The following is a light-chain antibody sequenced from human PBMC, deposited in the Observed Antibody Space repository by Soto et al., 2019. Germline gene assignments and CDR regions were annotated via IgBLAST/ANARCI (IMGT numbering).Light chain of an antibody. V-gene: IGLV1-51*01. CDR2: YND. Sequence: QSGLTQPPSVSAAPGQKVTISCSGSSSNIGNNYVSWYQHLPGTAPKLLIYYNDKRPSGIPDRFSGSKSGTSATLGITGLQTGDEADYYCGTWDSTLSALVFGGGTKLTVL. CDR3: GTWDSTLSALV. CDR1: SSNIGNNY. J-gene: IGLJ2*01.